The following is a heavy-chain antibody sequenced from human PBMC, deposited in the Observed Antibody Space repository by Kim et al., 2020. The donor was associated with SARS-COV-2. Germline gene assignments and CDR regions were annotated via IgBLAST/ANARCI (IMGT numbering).Heavy chain of an antibody. CDR1: GFTFDDYA. V-gene: IGHV3-9*01. J-gene: IGHJ6*02. CDR2: ISCNSGSI. Sequence: GGSLRLSCAASGFTFDDYAMHWVRQAPGKGLEWVSGISCNSGSIGYADSVKGRFTISRDNAKNTLYLQMNSLRAEDTALYYCAKEYSSSWYVEVDYYYYGMDVWGQGTTVTVSS. D-gene: IGHD6-13*01. CDR3: AKEYSSSWYVEVDYYYYGMDV.